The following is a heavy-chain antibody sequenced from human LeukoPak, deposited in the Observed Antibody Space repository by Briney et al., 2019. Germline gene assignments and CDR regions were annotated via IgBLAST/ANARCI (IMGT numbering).Heavy chain of an antibody. CDR1: GDSINSYY. CDR2: IYYSGST. J-gene: IGHJ5*02. D-gene: IGHD3-22*01. Sequence: SETLSLTCTVSGDSINSYYWNWIRQPPGKGLEWMGYIYYSGSTNYNPSLKSRVTISVDKSKNQFSLKLNSVTAADTAIYYCARGADYYDSSGYKWFDPWGQGTLVTVSS. V-gene: IGHV4-59*01. CDR3: ARGADYYDSSGYKWFDP.